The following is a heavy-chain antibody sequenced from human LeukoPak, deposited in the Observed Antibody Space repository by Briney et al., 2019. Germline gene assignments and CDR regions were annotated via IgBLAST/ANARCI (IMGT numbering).Heavy chain of an antibody. V-gene: IGHV3-23*01. CDR3: AKGAREWLRYNWFDP. J-gene: IGHJ5*02. D-gene: IGHD5-12*01. CDR2: ISTNGGST. CDR1: GFTFSSYA. Sequence: GGSLRLSCAASGFTFSSYAMSWVRQAPGKGLEWVSGISTNGGSTSYADSVKGRFTISRDNPRNTLYMQMNSLRAEDTAVYYCAKGAREWLRYNWFDPWGQGTLVTVSS.